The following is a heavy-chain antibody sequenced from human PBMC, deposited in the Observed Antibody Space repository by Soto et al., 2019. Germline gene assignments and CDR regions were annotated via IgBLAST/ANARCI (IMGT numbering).Heavy chain of an antibody. CDR2: INPNSGAT. CDR3: ARTGTSGLEY. V-gene: IGHV1-2*04. Sequence: ASVKVSCKTSGYTFTDYYIHWVRQAPGQGLEWMGWINPNSGATTYAQKFQGWVTMTRDTSINTASLELRRLRSDDTAVYYCARTGTSGLEYWGQGILVTVSS. J-gene: IGHJ4*02. D-gene: IGHD1-1*01. CDR1: GYTFTDYY.